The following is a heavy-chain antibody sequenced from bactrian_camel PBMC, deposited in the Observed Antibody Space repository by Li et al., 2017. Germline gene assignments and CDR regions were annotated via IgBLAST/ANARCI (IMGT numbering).Heavy chain of an antibody. CDR1: TLTYINARC. J-gene: IGHJ4*01. V-gene: IGHV3-2*01. Sequence: QVQLVESGGGSVQTGGSLKLSCAVGTLTYINARCLGWFRQPPGQEGEPVAIVGVGTTPTVHAASVKGRFTISRDNDKNTIYLQMNNLKVEDTAMYYCASNRWRGTPLNPNGYVQWGQGTQVTVS. CDR2: VGVGTTPT. CDR3: ASNRWRGTPLNPNGYVQ.